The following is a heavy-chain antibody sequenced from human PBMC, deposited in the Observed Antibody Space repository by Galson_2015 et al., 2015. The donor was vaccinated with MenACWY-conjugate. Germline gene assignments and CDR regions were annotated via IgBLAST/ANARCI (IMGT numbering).Heavy chain of an antibody. CDR3: ARLGGNYRTTSHFDY. D-gene: IGHD1-26*01. J-gene: IGHJ4*02. CDR2: INRDGRST. CDR1: GFTLSTYW. Sequence: SLRLSCEASGFTLSTYWMHWVRQAPGKGLVWVSRINRDGRSTSYADSVKGRFTISRDNAKNTLYLQMNSLRAEDTAVYYCARLGGNYRTTSHFDYWGQGTLVTASS. V-gene: IGHV3-74*01.